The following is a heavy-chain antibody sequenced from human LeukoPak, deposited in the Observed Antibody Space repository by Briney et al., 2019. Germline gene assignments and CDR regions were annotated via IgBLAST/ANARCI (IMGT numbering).Heavy chain of an antibody. Sequence: GGSLRLSCTVSGFTVSSNSMSWVRQAPGKGLDWVSFIYSDNTHYSDSVKGRFTISRDNSKNTLYLQMDSLRAEDTAVYYCARRAGAYSHPYDYWGQGTLVTVSS. V-gene: IGHV3-53*01. J-gene: IGHJ4*02. D-gene: IGHD4/OR15-4a*01. CDR2: IYSDNT. CDR1: GFTVSSNS. CDR3: ARRAGAYSHPYDY.